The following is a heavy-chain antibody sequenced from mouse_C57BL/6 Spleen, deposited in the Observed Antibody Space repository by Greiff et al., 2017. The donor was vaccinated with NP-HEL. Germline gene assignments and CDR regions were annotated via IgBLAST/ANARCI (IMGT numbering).Heavy chain of an antibody. V-gene: IGHV5-17*01. CDR2: ISSGSSTI. D-gene: IGHD2-3*01. CDR3: ARGGGYYYFDY. CDR1: GFTFSDYG. J-gene: IGHJ2*01. Sequence: DVHLVESGGGLVKPGGSLKLSCAASGFTFSDYGMHWVRQAPEKGLEWVAYISSGSSTIYYADTVKGRFTISRDNAKNTLFLQMTSLRSEDTAMYYCARGGGYYYFDYWGQGTTLTVSS.